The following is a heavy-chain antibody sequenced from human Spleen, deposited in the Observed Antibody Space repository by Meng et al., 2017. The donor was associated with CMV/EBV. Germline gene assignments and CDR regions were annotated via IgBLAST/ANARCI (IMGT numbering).Heavy chain of an antibody. D-gene: IGHD3-22*01. CDR3: ANLVVTNDAFDI. Sequence: GESLKISCAASGFTFNTYALSWVRQAPGKGLEWVSAISGSGGSTYYADSVKGRFTISRDNSKNTLYLQMNSLRAEDTAVYYCANLVVTNDAFDIWGQGTMVTVS. J-gene: IGHJ3*02. CDR2: ISGSGGST. V-gene: IGHV3-23*01. CDR1: GFTFNTYA.